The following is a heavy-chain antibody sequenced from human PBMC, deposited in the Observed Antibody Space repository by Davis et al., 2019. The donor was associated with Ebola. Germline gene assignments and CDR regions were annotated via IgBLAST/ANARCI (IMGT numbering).Heavy chain of an antibody. J-gene: IGHJ4*02. V-gene: IGHV3-7*03. Sequence: GGSLRLSCAASGFTFSSYGMHWVRQAPGKGLEWVANIKQDGSEKNYVDSVKGRFTISRDNAKNSLYLQMNSLKTEDTAVYYCTSGNNWNDDYWGQGTLVTVSS. CDR2: IKQDGSEK. CDR1: GFTFSSYG. D-gene: IGHD1-20*01. CDR3: TSGNNWNDDY.